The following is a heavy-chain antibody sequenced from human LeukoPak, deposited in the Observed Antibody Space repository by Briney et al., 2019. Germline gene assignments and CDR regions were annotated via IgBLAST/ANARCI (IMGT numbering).Heavy chain of an antibody. D-gene: IGHD6-13*01. Sequence: SETLSLTCTVSGGSISSSSYYWGWFRQPPGKGLEWIGSIDYSGSTYDNPSLRSRVTISVDTSKNQFSLKLSSVTAADTAVYYCARVEKYTTSGPTDPWGQGTLVTVSS. V-gene: IGHV4-39*07. J-gene: IGHJ5*02. CDR2: IDYSGST. CDR1: GGSISSSSYY. CDR3: ARVEKYTTSGPTDP.